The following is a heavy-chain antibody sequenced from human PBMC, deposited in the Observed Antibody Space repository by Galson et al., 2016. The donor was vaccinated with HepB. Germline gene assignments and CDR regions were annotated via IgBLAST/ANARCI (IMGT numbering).Heavy chain of an antibody. CDR3: ARWAYRASDI. CDR2: TYYRSKWYN. V-gene: IGHV6-1*01. D-gene: IGHD1-26*01. CDR1: GDSVSSNSVA. J-gene: IGHJ3*02. Sequence: CAISGDSVSSNSVAWNWIRQSPSRGLEWLGRTYYRSKWYNEYAVSVKSRITISPDTSKNQFSLQLDSVTPEGTAVYYCARWAYRASDIWGQGTLVTVSS.